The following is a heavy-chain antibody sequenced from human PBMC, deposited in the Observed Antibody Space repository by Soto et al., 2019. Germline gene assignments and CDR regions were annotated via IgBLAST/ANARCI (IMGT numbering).Heavy chain of an antibody. CDR1: GYIFTDYW. J-gene: IGHJ4*02. CDR3: GRLGDGYNYRLDY. D-gene: IGHD5-18*01. CDR2: IYPGDSDT. Sequence: GESLKISCKVSGYIFTDYWIGWVRQMPGKGLEWMGIIYPGDSDTRYSPSFQGQVTISVDKSTSTAYLQWSSLKASDTAMYYCGRLGDGYNYRLDYWGQGSLVTVSS. V-gene: IGHV5-51*01.